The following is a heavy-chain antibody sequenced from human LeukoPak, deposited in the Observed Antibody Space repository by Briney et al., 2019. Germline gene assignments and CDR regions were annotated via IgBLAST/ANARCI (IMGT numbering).Heavy chain of an antibody. D-gene: IGHD2-2*01. Sequence: PGGSLRLSCAASGFIFSDYWMHWVRQAPGKGLVWVSRLNSDGSSTIYADSVKGRFTISRDNAKNSLYLQMNSLRAEDTTVYYCARSGYLGPDYWGQGTLVTVSS. CDR1: GFIFSDYW. V-gene: IGHV3-74*01. CDR2: LNSDGSST. J-gene: IGHJ4*02. CDR3: ARSGYLGPDY.